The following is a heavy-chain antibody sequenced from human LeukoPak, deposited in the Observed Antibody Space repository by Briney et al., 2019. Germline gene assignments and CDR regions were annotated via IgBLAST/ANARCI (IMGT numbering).Heavy chain of an antibody. D-gene: IGHD5-24*01. Sequence: SETLSLTCTVSGGSISSYYWSWIRQSPGKGLEWIGDIFDGETINYNPSLKSRVTISAATSSQQFSLNLRSVTAADTAVYFCASGAWATRLNSWAQGALVIVSS. CDR3: ASGAWATRLNS. CDR2: IFDGETI. CDR1: GGSISSYY. J-gene: IGHJ4*02. V-gene: IGHV4-59*12.